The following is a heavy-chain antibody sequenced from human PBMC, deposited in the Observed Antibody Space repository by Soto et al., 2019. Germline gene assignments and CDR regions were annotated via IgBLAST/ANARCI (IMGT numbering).Heavy chain of an antibody. D-gene: IGHD2-15*01. Sequence: GGSLRLSCAASGFTFSSYAMSWVRQAPGKGLEWVSAISGSGGSTYYADSVKGRFTISRDNSKNTRYLQMNSLKAEETAVYYCAKDLYPKYCSGGSCYQPRYFDYWGQGTLVTVSS. CDR1: GFTFSSYA. CDR3: AKDLYPKYCSGGSCYQPRYFDY. CDR2: ISGSGGST. V-gene: IGHV3-23*01. J-gene: IGHJ4*02.